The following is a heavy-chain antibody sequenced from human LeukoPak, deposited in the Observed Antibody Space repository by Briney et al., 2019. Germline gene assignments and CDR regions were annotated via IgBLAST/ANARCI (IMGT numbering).Heavy chain of an antibody. CDR3: ATVNLGGGGFDY. Sequence: SETLSLTCSVSGASITTYYWNWIRQSPRKGLEWIGYTYYSGIPNFNPPLKSRVTMSLDTSNNQVSLRLRSVTAADTAIYYCATVNLGGGGFDYWGQGTLVTVSS. CDR2: TYYSGIP. CDR1: GASITTYY. D-gene: IGHD3-16*01. J-gene: IGHJ4*02. V-gene: IGHV4-59*01.